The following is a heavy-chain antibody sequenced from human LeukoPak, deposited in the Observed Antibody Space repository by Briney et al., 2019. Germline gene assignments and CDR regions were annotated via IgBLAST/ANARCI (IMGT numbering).Heavy chain of an antibody. V-gene: IGHV3-11*04. D-gene: IGHD6-13*01. J-gene: IGHJ4*02. CDR2: IRGSGGDI. Sequence: AGSLRLSCAASGFTFSDYYMGWIRQAPRKGLEWVSYIRGSGGDIHYADSVKGRFTISRDNAKSSLYLQMNSLRAEDTAVYYCARDIVAAGLFFDYWGQGTLVTVSS. CDR3: ARDIVAAGLFFDY. CDR1: GFTFSDYY.